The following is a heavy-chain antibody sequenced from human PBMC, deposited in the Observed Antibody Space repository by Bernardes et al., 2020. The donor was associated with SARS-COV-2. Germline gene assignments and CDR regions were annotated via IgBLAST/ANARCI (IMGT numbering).Heavy chain of an antibody. CDR2: IYYSGST. Sequence: SETLSLTCTVSGGSISSYYWSWIRQPPGKGLEWIGYIYYSGSTNYNASLKSRVTISVDTSKNQFSLKLSSVTAADTAVYYCARFGGGSQAVILEPPPRPYYYYYGMDVWGQGTTVTVSS. CDR3: ARFGGGSQAVILEPPPRPYYYYYGMDV. V-gene: IGHV4-59*01. CDR1: GGSISSYY. D-gene: IGHD3-10*01. J-gene: IGHJ6*02.